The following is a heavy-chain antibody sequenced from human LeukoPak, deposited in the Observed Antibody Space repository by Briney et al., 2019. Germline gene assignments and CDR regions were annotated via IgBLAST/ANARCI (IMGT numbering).Heavy chain of an antibody. D-gene: IGHD6-13*01. CDR2: ISGDGGSI. CDR3: AKEDYSSSWYALDY. Sequence: PGGSLRLSCAASGFTFDDYAIYWVRQGPGKGLEWVSLISGDGGSIYYADSVKGRFTISRDNSKNSLYLQMNSLRTKDTALYYCAKEDYSSSWYALDYWGQGALVTVSS. CDR1: GFTFDDYA. V-gene: IGHV3-43*02. J-gene: IGHJ4*02.